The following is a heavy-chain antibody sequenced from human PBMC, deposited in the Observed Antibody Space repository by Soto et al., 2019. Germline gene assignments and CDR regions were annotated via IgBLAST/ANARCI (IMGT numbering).Heavy chain of an antibody. J-gene: IGHJ5*02. CDR3: ARDILSQYSYGKSNWFNP. D-gene: IGHD5-18*01. Sequence: QVQLVQSGAEVKKPGASVKVSCKASGYTFTKYGVSWVQHAPGQGLEWMGWISADTGNTNYAQKLQGRVTMTTDTSTNTAYMELRSLRSDDTAVYYCARDILSQYSYGKSNWFNPLGQGALVTVSS. CDR1: GYTFTKYG. V-gene: IGHV1-18*01. CDR2: ISADTGNT.